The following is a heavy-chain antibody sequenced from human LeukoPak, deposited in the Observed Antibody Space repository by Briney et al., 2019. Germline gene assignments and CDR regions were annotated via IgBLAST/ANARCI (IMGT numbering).Heavy chain of an antibody. J-gene: IGHJ4*02. CDR3: ARVQMRPGTIGTTGGVEEY. CDR1: GFTFSGYW. Sequence: PGGSLRLSCAASGFTFSGYWMSWVRQAPGKGLEWMGTIKPDGSEKYYGDSVKGRFTISRDNAKVSLYLQLNSLRAEDKAMYYCARVQMRPGTIGTTGGVEEYWGQGPLVTVSS. V-gene: IGHV3-7*01. D-gene: IGHD1-1*01. CDR2: IKPDGSEK.